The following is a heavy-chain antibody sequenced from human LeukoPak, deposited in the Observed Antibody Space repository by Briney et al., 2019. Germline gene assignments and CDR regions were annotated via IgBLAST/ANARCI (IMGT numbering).Heavy chain of an antibody. CDR2: ISYDGSNK. D-gene: IGHD2-2*01. CDR3: AKTAWELGCCSSTSCYHFDY. V-gene: IGHV3-30*18. Sequence: GRSLRLSCAASGFTFSTYGMHWVRQAPGKGLEGVAVISYDGSNKYYADSVKGRFTISRDNSKNTLYLQMNSLRAEDTAVYYCAKTAWELGCCSSTSCYHFDYWGQGTLVTVSS. CDR1: GFTFSTYG. J-gene: IGHJ4*02.